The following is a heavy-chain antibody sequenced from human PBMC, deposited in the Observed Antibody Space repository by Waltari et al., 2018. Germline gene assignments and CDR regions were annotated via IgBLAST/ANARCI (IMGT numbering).Heavy chain of an antibody. CDR1: GGPFSSYA. J-gene: IGHJ4*02. V-gene: IGHV1-69*12. CDR3: ARGDMGSTSPYYFDY. CDR2: IIPIFGTA. D-gene: IGHD2-2*01. Sequence: QVQLVQSGAEVKKPGFSVKVSCKASGGPFSSYAIRWVRQAPGQGLEWMGGIIPIFGTANYAQKFQGRVTITADESTSTAYMELSSLRSEDTAVYYCARGDMGSTSPYYFDYWGQGTLVTVSS.